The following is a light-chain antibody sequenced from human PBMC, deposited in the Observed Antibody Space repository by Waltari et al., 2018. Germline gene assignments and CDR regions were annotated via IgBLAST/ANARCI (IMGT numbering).Light chain of an antibody. V-gene: IGLV2-8*01. CDR1: SSDVGGYDY. J-gene: IGLJ2*01. Sequence: QSALTQPPSASGSPGQSVTISCTGTSSDVGGYDYVSWYQQHPGKAPNLIIYEINKRPSGVPNRLSGSRSGNPASLTVSGLRPEDEADYYCSSYAGSNRVIFGGGTKLTVL. CDR2: EIN. CDR3: SSYAGSNRVI.